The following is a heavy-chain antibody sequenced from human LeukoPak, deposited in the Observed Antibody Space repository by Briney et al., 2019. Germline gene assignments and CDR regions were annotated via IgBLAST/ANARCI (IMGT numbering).Heavy chain of an antibody. CDR1: GYSISSGYY. D-gene: IGHD6-19*01. Sequence: SETLSLTCTVSGYSISSGYYWGWIRQPAGKGLEWIGRIYTSGSTNYNPSLKSRVTISVDTSKNQFSLRLNSVTAADTAVYYXXXXXXXXHSGWHGPPSNWFDPWGQGTLVTVSS. V-gene: IGHV4-61*02. J-gene: IGHJ5*02. CDR3: XXXXXXXHSGWHGPPSNWFDP. CDR2: IYTSGST.